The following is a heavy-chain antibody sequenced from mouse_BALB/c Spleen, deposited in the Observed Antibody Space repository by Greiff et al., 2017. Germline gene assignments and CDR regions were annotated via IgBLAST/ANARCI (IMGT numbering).Heavy chain of an antibody. CDR3: TRRGGREDYFDY. D-gene: IGHD3-3*01. CDR1: GYTFTSYW. V-gene: IGHV1S127*01. Sequence: QVQLQQPGAELVKPCASVKMSCTASGYTFTSYWMHWVKQRPGQGLEWIGVIDPSDSYTSYTQKFKGKATFTVDTSSSTAYMQFSNLTSEDSAVYYCTRRGGREDYFDYWGQGTTLTVSS. J-gene: IGHJ2*01. CDR2: IDPSDSYT.